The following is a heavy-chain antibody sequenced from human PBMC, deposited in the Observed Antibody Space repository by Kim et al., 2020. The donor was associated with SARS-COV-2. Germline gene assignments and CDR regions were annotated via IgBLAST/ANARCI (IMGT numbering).Heavy chain of an antibody. CDR1: GLTFSSRW. CDR3: ASDPDYGGYSRMDY. V-gene: IGHV3-74*01. D-gene: IGHD4-17*01. Sequence: GGSLRLSCAASGLTFSSRWMHWVRQSPEKGLVWVSRIKGDGSDIIYADSVKGRFTISRDNAKNTLYSQMNSLRAEDTAVYYCASDPDYGGYSRMDYWGRGTLVTVSS. J-gene: IGHJ4*02. CDR2: IKGDGSDI.